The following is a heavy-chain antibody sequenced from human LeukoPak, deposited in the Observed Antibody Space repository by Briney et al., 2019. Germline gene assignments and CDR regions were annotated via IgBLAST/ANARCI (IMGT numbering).Heavy chain of an antibody. Sequence: GGSLRLSCAASGFTFSSYSMNWVRQAPGKGLEWVSYISSSSSTIYYADSVKGRFTISRDNAKNSLYLQMNSLRAEDTAVYYCARTGGALFGVAFDCWGQGTLVTVSS. V-gene: IGHV3-48*01. J-gene: IGHJ4*02. CDR1: GFTFSSYS. CDR2: ISSSSSTI. D-gene: IGHD3-3*01. CDR3: ARTGGALFGVAFDC.